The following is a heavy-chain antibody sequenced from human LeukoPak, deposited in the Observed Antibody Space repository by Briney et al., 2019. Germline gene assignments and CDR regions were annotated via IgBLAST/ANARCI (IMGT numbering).Heavy chain of an antibody. CDR3: ARVLTWFGESSYYYYYYMDV. CDR2: IKQDGSEK. J-gene: IGHJ6*03. CDR1: GFTFSNYW. Sequence: PGGSLRLSCAASGFTFSNYWMSWVRQAPGKGLEWVANIKQDGSEKYYVDSVKGRFTISRDNAKNSLYLQMNSLRAEDTAVYYCARVLTWFGESSYYYYYYMDVWGKGTTVTISS. D-gene: IGHD3-10*01. V-gene: IGHV3-7*01.